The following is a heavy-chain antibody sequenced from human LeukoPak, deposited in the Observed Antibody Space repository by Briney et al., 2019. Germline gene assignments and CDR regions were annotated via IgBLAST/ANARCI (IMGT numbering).Heavy chain of an antibody. Sequence: GGSLSLSCAVCGFTFRNHWMLWLRQAPAKGVVWVSRIRTDGGSTAYADFVKGRFTISRDNAKNPVYLQMNSLRADDTAVYYCARDMESGGRAFDSWGQGTLVTISS. CDR3: ARDMESGGRAFDS. J-gene: IGHJ4*02. CDR1: GFTFRNHW. V-gene: IGHV3-74*01. D-gene: IGHD2-15*01. CDR2: IRTDGGST.